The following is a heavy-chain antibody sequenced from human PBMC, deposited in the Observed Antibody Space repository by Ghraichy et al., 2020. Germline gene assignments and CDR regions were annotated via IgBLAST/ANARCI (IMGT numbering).Heavy chain of an antibody. CDR3: AIRYYDYVWGSYRPDYYFDY. D-gene: IGHD3-16*02. CDR2: ISAYNGNT. Sequence: ASVKVSCKASGYTFTSYGISWVRQAPGQGLEWMGWISAYNGNTNYAQKLQGRVTMTTDTSTSTAYMELRSLRSDDTAVYYCAIRYYDYVWGSYRPDYYFDYWGQGTLVTVSS. CDR1: GYTFTSYG. J-gene: IGHJ4*02. V-gene: IGHV1-18*01.